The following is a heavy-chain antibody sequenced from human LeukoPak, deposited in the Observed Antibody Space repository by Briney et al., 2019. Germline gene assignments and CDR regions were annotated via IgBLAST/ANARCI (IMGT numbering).Heavy chain of an antibody. CDR3: AREGGVGYFDWLYMGYFDY. Sequence: SETLSLTCAVYGGSFSGYYWSWIRQPPGKGLEWIGEINHSGSTNYNPSLKSRVTISVDTSKNQFSLKLSSVTAADTAVYYCAREGGVGYFDWLYMGYFDYWGQGTLVTVSS. CDR1: GGSFSGYY. D-gene: IGHD3-9*01. J-gene: IGHJ4*02. CDR2: INHSGST. V-gene: IGHV4-34*01.